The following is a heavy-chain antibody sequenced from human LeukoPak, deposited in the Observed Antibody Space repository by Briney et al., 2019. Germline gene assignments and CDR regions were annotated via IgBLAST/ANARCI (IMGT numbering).Heavy chain of an antibody. CDR2: FDPEDGET. D-gene: IGHD3-22*01. CDR1: VYTLTELF. Sequence: ASVKVSRKVSVYTLTELFMYWVRQAPGKGREWMGGFDPEDGETIYAQKFQGRVTMTEDTSTDTAYMELSSLRSEDTAVYYCATGGSIAMIVVVMDYWGQGTLVTVSS. CDR3: ATGGSIAMIVVVMDY. V-gene: IGHV1-24*01. J-gene: IGHJ4*02.